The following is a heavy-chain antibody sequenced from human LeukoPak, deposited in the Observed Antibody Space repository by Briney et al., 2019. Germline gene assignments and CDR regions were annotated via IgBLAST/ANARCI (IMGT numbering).Heavy chain of an antibody. V-gene: IGHV4-34*01. CDR2: INHSGST. J-gene: IGHJ5*02. Sequence: SETLSLTCAVYGGSFSGYYWGWIRQPPGKGLEWIGEINHSGSTNYNPSLKSRVTISVDTSKNQFSLKLSSVTAADTAVYYCARGTKDSSGWYSNNWFDPWGQGTLVTVSS. CDR1: GGSFSGYY. CDR3: ARGTKDSSGWYSNNWFDP. D-gene: IGHD6-19*01.